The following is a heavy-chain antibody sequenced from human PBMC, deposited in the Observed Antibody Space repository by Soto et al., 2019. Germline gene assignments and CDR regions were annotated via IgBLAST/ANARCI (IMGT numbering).Heavy chain of an antibody. V-gene: IGHV3-23*01. D-gene: IGHD2-8*01. J-gene: IGHJ6*02. CDR1: GFSFSSFA. Sequence: EVQLLESGGVFIHPGGSLRLSCASSGFSFSSFAMNWVRQAPGKGLEWVSSISGSADSTFYADSVKGRFTISRDNSKSTLYLQINSLRAEDTAVYYCAKTRGAMIYAISVYGMDVWGQGTTVTVSS. CDR2: ISGSADST. CDR3: AKTRGAMIYAISVYGMDV.